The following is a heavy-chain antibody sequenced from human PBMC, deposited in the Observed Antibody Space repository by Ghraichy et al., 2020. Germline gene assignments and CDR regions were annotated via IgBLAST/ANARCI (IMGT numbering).Heavy chain of an antibody. J-gene: IGHJ4*02. CDR1: GFTFSSYA. V-gene: IGHV3-23*01. CDR2: ISGSGGST. CDR3: AKDSEIVVVTATPGPFDY. D-gene: IGHD2-21*02. Sequence: LSLTCAASGFTFSSYAMSWVRQAPGKGLEWVSAISGSGGSTYYADSVKGRFTISRDNSKNTLYLQMNSLRAEDTAVYYCAKDSEIVVVTATPGPFDYWGQGTLVTVSS.